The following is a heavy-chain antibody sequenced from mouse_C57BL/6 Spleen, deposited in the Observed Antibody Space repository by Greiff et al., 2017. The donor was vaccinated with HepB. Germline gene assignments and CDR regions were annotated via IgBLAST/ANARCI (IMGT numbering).Heavy chain of an antibody. CDR2: ISNLAYSI. CDR3: ARQTGDYGPFAY. J-gene: IGHJ3*01. CDR1: GFTFSDYG. V-gene: IGHV5-15*01. D-gene: IGHD2-4*01. Sequence: EVKLVESGGGLVQPGGSLKLSCAASGFTFSDYGMAWVRQAPRKGPEWVAFISNLAYSIYYADTVTGRFTISRENAKNTLYLEMSSLRSEDTAMYYCARQTGDYGPFAYWGQGTLVTVSA.